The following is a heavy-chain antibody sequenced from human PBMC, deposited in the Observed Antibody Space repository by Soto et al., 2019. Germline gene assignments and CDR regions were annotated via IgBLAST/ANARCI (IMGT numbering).Heavy chain of an antibody. J-gene: IGHJ5*02. CDR3: ARVLEVAGGFDP. V-gene: IGHV4-59*01. D-gene: IGHD2-15*01. CDR1: AGSISNYH. CDR2: IFYTGKT. Sequence: PSETLSLTCSVSAGSISNYHWSWIRQPPGKGLEWIGYIFYTGKTNYNPSLKSRVTISLDTSKNQFSLRLDSVTAADTAVYYCARVLEVAGGFDPWGQGTLVTV.